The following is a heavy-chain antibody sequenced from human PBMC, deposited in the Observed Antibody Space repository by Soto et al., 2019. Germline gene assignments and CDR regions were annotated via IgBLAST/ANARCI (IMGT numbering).Heavy chain of an antibody. CDR2: IYTGGST. J-gene: IGHJ4*02. V-gene: IGHV3-66*01. CDR3: ARDYCGSGRFDY. Sequence: EVQLVESGGGLVQPGGSLRLSCAASGFTVSSNYMSWVRQAPGKGLEWVSVIYTGGSTYYADSVKGRFTISRDNSNITLYLQMNCLRAEDTAVYDWARDYCGSGRFDYWGQGTLVTVSS. CDR1: GFTVSSNY. D-gene: IGHD3-10*01.